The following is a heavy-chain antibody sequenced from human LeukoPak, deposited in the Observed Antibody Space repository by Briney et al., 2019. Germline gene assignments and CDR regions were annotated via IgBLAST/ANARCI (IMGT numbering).Heavy chain of an antibody. CDR1: GGSFSGHY. CDR2: INDGGTT. CDR3: ARDGDIVARRTHYYYYYMDV. Sequence: SETLSLTCAVYGGSFSGHYWAWIRQPPGKGLEWIGEINDGGTTNSNPSLKSRVTMSVDTSKNQFSLRLSSVTAADTAVYYCARDGDIVARRTHYYYYYMDVWGKGTTVTISS. V-gene: IGHV4-34*01. D-gene: IGHD2-15*01. J-gene: IGHJ6*03.